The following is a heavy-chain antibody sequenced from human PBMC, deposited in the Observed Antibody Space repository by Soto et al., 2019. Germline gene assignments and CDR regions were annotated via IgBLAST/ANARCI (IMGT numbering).Heavy chain of an antibody. Sequence: TSETLSLTCTVSGGSISSYDWSWIRQPPGKGLEWIGEINHSGSTNYNPSLKSRVTISVDTSKNQFSLKLSSVTAADTAVYYCARGRVRFLEWLLKGPLYYMDVWGKGTTVTVSS. J-gene: IGHJ6*03. V-gene: IGHV4-34*01. D-gene: IGHD3-3*01. CDR2: INHSGST. CDR1: GGSISSYD. CDR3: ARGRVRFLEWLLKGPLYYMDV.